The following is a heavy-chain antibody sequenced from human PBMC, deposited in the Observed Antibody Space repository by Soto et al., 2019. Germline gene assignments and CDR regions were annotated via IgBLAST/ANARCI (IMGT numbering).Heavy chain of an antibody. V-gene: IGHV4-4*02. CDR3: ARDGFGYSGYDYFFY. CDR1: GGSIRRSNW. D-gene: IGHD5-12*01. CDR2: IYHSGST. Sequence: SETLSLTRAVSGGSIRRSNWWSWGRQPPGKGLEWIGEIYHSGSTNYNPSLKSRVTISVDKSKNQFSLKLSSVTAADTAVYYCARDGFGYSGYDYFFYWGHGTLVTVSS. J-gene: IGHJ4*01.